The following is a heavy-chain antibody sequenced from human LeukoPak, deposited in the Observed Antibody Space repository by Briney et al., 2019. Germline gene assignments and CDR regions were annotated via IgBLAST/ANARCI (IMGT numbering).Heavy chain of an antibody. CDR1: GYSFSNYW. Sequence: GESLKISCKASGYSFSNYWIGWVRQRPGKGLEWMGIIYPGDSDTRYSPSFQGQVTVSADKSIRTAYLQWSSLKASDTAMYYCARVLGGSPNWFDPWGQGTLVTVSS. D-gene: IGHD3-16*01. V-gene: IGHV5-51*06. CDR3: ARVLGGSPNWFDP. J-gene: IGHJ5*02. CDR2: IYPGDSDT.